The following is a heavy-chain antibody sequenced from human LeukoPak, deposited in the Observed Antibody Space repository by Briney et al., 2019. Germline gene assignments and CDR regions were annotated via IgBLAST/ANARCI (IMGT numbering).Heavy chain of an antibody. Sequence: ASVKVSCKASGYTFTGYYMHWVRQAPGQGLEWMGWINPNSGGTNYAQKFQGRVTMTRDTSISTAYMELSRLRSDDTAVYYCARDQGWYGAFDIWGQGTMVTVSS. CDR3: ARDQGWYGAFDI. D-gene: IGHD6-19*01. CDR2: INPNSGGT. J-gene: IGHJ3*02. CDR1: GYTFTGYY. V-gene: IGHV1-2*02.